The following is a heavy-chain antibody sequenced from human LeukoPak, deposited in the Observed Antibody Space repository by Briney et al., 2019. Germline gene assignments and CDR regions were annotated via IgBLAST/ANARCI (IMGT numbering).Heavy chain of an antibody. D-gene: IGHD3-22*01. CDR3: ARTPLNTYYYDSSGYHFDY. CDR2: NYHSGST. Sequence: SETLSLTCTVSGYSISSGYYWGWIRQPPGKGLEWIGSNYHSGSTYYNPSLKSRVTISVDTSKNQFSLKLSSVTAADTAVYYCARTPLNTYYYDSSGYHFDYWGQGTLVTVSS. V-gene: IGHV4-38-2*02. J-gene: IGHJ4*02. CDR1: GYSISSGYY.